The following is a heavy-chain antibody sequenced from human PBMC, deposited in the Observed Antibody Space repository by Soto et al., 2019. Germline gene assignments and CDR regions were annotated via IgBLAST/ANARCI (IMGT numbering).Heavy chain of an antibody. CDR2: INPSGGST. V-gene: IGHV1-46*01. D-gene: IGHD3-22*01. Sequence: QVQLVQSGAEVKKPGASVKVSCKASGYTFTSYYMHWVRQAPGQGLEWMGIINPSGGSTSYAQKLQGRVTMTRDPSTSTVYMELSSLGSEDTAVYYCAGYAEVRGSSGYHTRDYWGQGTLVTVSS. CDR1: GYTFTSYY. J-gene: IGHJ4*02. CDR3: AGYAEVRGSSGYHTRDY.